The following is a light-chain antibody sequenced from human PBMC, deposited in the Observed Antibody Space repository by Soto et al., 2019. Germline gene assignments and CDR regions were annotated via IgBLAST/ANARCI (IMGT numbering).Light chain of an antibody. V-gene: IGLV1-44*01. CDR3: AAWDDSLNGVV. Sequence: QSVLTQPPSASGTPGQRATIACSGSSSNIGSTTVKWYQQLPGTAPKLLIYNNNQRPSGVPDRFSGSKSGTSASLAISGLQSEDEADYYCAAWDDSLNGVVFGGGTKLTVL. J-gene: IGLJ3*02. CDR1: SSNIGSTT. CDR2: NNN.